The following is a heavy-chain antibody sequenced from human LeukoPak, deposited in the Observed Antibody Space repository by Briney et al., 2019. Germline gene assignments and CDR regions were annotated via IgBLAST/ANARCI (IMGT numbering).Heavy chain of an antibody. CDR2: ITGSGRST. V-gene: IGHV3-23*01. CDR1: GFTFANDG. J-gene: IGHJ4*02. CDR3: AKDRRYGDVRPHDY. Sequence: PGGSLRLSCAASGFTFANDGLSWVRQAPGKGLDWVSAITGSGRSTYYADSVKGRFTISRDNSKNTLYLQMNSLRAEDTAVYYCAKDRRYGDVRPHDYWGQGTLVTVSS. D-gene: IGHD4-17*01.